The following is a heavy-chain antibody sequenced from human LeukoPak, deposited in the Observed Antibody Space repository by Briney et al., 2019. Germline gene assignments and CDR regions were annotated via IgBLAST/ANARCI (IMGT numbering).Heavy chain of an antibody. Sequence: SETLSLTCAVYGESFRGYYCSWIRQPPGKGLEWIEEINQSGSTNYNPTLKSRVTISVDTSKNQFSLKLSSVTAADTAVYYCARLSRRGYSYGYGRWGQGTLVTVSS. CDR1: GESFRGYY. CDR3: ARLSRRGYSYGYGR. J-gene: IGHJ4*02. V-gene: IGHV4-34*01. D-gene: IGHD5-18*01. CDR2: INQSGST.